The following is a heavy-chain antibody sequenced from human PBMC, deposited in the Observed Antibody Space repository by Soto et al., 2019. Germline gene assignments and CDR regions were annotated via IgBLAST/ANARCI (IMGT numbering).Heavy chain of an antibody. CDR1: GYTFTSYG. CDR2: ISAYNGNT. J-gene: IGHJ4*02. CDR3: ARDVTPPDY. V-gene: IGHV1-18*01. Sequence: QVQLVQSGAEVKKPGASVKVSCKASGYTFTSYGFSWVRQAPGQGLEWMGWISAYNGNTNYAQKVQGRVTMTTDTSTRTAYMALRSLRSDATAVYYCARDVTPPDYWGQGTLVTVSS.